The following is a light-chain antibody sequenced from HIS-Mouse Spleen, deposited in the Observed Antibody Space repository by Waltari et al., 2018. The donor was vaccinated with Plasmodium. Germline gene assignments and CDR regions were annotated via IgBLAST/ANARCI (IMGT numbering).Light chain of an antibody. CDR2: GAS. CDR3: QQYNNWPFT. CDR1: QSVSSN. J-gene: IGKJ3*01. Sequence: EIVMTQSPATLSVSPGERATLSCRASQSVSSNLAWYQQKPGQAPRLLSYGASTRATGIPARFSGSRSGTEFTLTISSLQSEDFAVYYCQQYNNWPFTFGPGTKVDIK. V-gene: IGKV3-15*01.